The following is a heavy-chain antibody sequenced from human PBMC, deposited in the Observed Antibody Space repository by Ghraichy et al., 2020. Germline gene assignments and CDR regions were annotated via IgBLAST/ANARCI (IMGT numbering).Heavy chain of an antibody. V-gene: IGHV4-39*01. D-gene: IGHD2-21*02. CDR2: IYYSGNT. Sequence: SETLSLTCTVSGGSISSSSYYWGWIRQPPGKGLEWIGSIYYSGNTYQNPSLKSRVTISVDTSKNQFSLKLSSVTAADTAVYYCAGRRHIVVVTADYYGMDVWGQGTTVTVSS. J-gene: IGHJ6*02. CDR3: AGRRHIVVVTADYYGMDV. CDR1: GGSISSSSYY.